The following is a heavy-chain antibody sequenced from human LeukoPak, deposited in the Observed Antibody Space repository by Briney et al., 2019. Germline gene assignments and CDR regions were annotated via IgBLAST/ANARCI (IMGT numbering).Heavy chain of an antibody. V-gene: IGHV4-59*08. D-gene: IGHD3-22*01. CDR2: IFHSGST. CDR1: GGSISSYW. Sequence: SETLSLACTVSGGSISSYWWSWVRQPPGKGLEWIGHIFHSGSTTYNASLQSRVTISVDTSKNQFSLNLNSVTAADTALYYCARFTRYDGGGYYLDYWGQGTLVTVSS. CDR3: ARFTRYDGGGYYLDY. J-gene: IGHJ4*02.